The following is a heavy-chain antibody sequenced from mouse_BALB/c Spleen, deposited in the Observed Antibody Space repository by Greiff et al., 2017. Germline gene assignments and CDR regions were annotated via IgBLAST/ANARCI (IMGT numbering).Heavy chain of an antibody. V-gene: IGHV1-69*02. D-gene: IGHD2-10*02. CDR1: GYTFTSYW. CDR2: IDPSDSET. Sequence: QVQLQQPGAELVKPGAPVKLSCKASGYTFTSYWMNWVKQRPGRGLEWIGRIDPSDSETHYNQKFKDKATLTVDKSSSTAYIQLSSLTSEDSAVYYCARLEYGNYEYFDVWGAGTTVTVSS. CDR3: ARLEYGNYEYFDV. J-gene: IGHJ1*01.